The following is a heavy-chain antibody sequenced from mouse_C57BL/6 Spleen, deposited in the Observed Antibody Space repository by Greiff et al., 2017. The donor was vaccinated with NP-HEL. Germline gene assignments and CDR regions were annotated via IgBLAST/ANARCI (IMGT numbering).Heavy chain of an antibody. Sequence: VQLVESGAELVKPGASVKLSCKASGYTFTSYWMHWVKQRPGQGLEWIGMIHPNSGSTNYNEKFKSKATLTVYTSSSTAYMQLSSLTSEDSAVYYCARGMVTTGLGYWGPGTTLTVSS. V-gene: IGHV1-64*01. J-gene: IGHJ2*01. CDR2: IHPNSGST. CDR1: GYTFTSYW. CDR3: ARGMVTTGLGY. D-gene: IGHD2-2*01.